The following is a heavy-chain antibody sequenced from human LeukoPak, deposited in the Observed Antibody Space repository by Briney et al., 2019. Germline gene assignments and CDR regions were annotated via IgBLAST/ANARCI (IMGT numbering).Heavy chain of an antibody. D-gene: IGHD3-22*01. CDR1: GFTFSSYG. CDR2: IWYDGSNK. Sequence: PGRSLRLSCAASGFTFSSYGMHWVRQAPGKGLEWVAVIWYDGSNKYYADSVRGRFTISRDNSKNTLYLQMNSLRAEDMAVYYCARALYDSSGYWAYYFDYWGQGTLVTVSS. J-gene: IGHJ4*02. CDR3: ARALYDSSGYWAYYFDY. V-gene: IGHV3-33*01.